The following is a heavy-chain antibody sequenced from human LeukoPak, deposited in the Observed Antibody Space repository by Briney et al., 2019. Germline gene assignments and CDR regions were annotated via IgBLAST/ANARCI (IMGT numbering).Heavy chain of an antibody. V-gene: IGHV4-59*01. Sequence: SETLSLTCTVSGGSISSYYWSWIRRPPGKGLEWIGYIYYSGSTNYNPSLKSRVPISVDTSKNQFSLKLSSVTAADTAVYYCARSTWGYCSSTSCYGYDNYAFDYWGQGTLVTVSS. CDR3: ARSTWGYCSSTSCYGYDNYAFDY. CDR2: IYYSGST. J-gene: IGHJ4*02. CDR1: GGSISSYY. D-gene: IGHD2-2*01.